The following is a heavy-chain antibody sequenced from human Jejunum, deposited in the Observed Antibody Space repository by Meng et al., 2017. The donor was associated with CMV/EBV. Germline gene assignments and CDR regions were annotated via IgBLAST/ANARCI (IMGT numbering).Heavy chain of an antibody. V-gene: IGHV1-2*02. CDR3: ARGDNWDRVDY. Sequence: KASGYTFNDYYINWVRQAPGQGLEWMGWINSNSGDTNYAQKFQGRVTMTRDTSITTAHMELSGLRSDDTAVYYCARGDNWDRVDYWGQGTLVTVSS. J-gene: IGHJ4*02. D-gene: IGHD1-1*01. CDR1: GYTFNDYY. CDR2: INSNSGDT.